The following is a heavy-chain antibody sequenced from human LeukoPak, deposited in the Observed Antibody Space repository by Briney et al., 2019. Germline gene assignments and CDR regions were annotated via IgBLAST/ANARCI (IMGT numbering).Heavy chain of an antibody. CDR1: GGSVSDYY. Sequence: SETLSLTCIVSGGSVSDYYWNWIRQPPGKGLEWIGYVHHSGNTNYNPSLKSRVTISVDTSKNQFSLKLSSVTAADTAVYYCARMIAAAGTEYFDLWGRGTLVTVSS. V-gene: IGHV4-59*02. CDR3: ARMIAAAGTEYFDL. D-gene: IGHD6-13*01. CDR2: VHHSGNT. J-gene: IGHJ2*01.